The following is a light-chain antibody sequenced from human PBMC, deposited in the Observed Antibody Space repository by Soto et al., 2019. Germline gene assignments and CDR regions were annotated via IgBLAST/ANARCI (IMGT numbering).Light chain of an antibody. Sequence: EIVLTQSPGTLSLSPGERATLSCRASQSVSSTYLAWYQQKPGQAPSLLIYGASRRATGIPDRFSGNGSGTDFTLTISRLEPEDFAVYYCQQDERSPTTFGGGTKVEIK. V-gene: IGKV3-20*01. CDR3: QQDERSPTT. CDR1: QSVSSTY. CDR2: GAS. J-gene: IGKJ4*01.